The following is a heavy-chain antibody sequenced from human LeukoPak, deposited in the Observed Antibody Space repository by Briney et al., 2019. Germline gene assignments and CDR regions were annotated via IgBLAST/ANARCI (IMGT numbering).Heavy chain of an antibody. CDR3: ARDHTVTYYYDSSGYYSFDY. CDR1: GYTFTSYD. D-gene: IGHD3-22*01. J-gene: IGHJ4*02. V-gene: IGHV1-8*02. CDR2: MNPSSGNT. Sequence: GASVKVSCKASGYTFTSYDINWVRQATGQGLEWMGWMNPSSGNTGYAQKFQGRVTMTTDTSTSTAYMELRSLRSDDTAVYYCARDHTVTYYYDSSGYYSFDYWGQGTLVTVSS.